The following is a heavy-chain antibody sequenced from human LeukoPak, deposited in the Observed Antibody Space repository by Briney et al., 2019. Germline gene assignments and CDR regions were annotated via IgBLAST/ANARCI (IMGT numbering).Heavy chain of an antibody. CDR3: AEDRYCGGDCYSWDY. J-gene: IGHJ4*02. D-gene: IGHD2-21*02. V-gene: IGHV3-23*01. Sequence: SGGSLRLSCAASGFTFSSYAMSWVRQAPGKGLEWVSAISGSGGSTYYADSVKGRFTISRDNSKNTLYLQMNSLRAEDTAVYYCAEDRYCGGDCYSWDYRGQGTLVTVSS. CDR2: ISGSGGST. CDR1: GFTFSSYA.